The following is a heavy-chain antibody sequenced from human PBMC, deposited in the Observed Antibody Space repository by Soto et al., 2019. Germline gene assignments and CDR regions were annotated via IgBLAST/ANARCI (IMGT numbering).Heavy chain of an antibody. CDR2: INHSGST. J-gene: IGHJ4*02. CDR3: ARGDGSGWYLFDY. Sequence: SETLSLTCAVYGGSFSGYYWSWIRQPPGKGLEWIGEINHSGSTNYNPSLKSRVTISVDTSKNQFSLKLSSVTAADTAVYYCARGDGSGWYLFDYWGQGTRVTVSS. V-gene: IGHV4-34*01. CDR1: GGSFSGYY. D-gene: IGHD6-19*01.